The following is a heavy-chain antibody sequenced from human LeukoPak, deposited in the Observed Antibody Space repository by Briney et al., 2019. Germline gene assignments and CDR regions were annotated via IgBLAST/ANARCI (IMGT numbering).Heavy chain of an antibody. V-gene: IGHV3-21*01. D-gene: IGHD2-15*01. Sequence: GGSLRLSCAASGFTFSSYSMNWVRQAPGKGLEGVSSISSSSSYIYYADSVKGRFTISRDNAMNSLYLQMNSLRAEDTAVYYCARLALSYCSGGSCYSYGMDVWGQGTTVTVSS. CDR2: ISSSSSYI. CDR3: ARLALSYCSGGSCYSYGMDV. J-gene: IGHJ6*02. CDR1: GFTFSSYS.